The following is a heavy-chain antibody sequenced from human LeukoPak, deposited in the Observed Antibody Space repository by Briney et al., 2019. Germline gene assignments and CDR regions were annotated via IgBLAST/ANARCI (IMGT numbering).Heavy chain of an antibody. V-gene: IGHV1-69*01. Sequence: SVKVSCKAPGGTFSSYAISWVRQAPGQGLEWMGGIIPIFGTANYAQKFQGRVTITADESTSTAYMELSSLRSEDTAVYYCAREAAAGNRFDYWGQGTLVTVSS. J-gene: IGHJ4*02. CDR1: GGTFSSYA. D-gene: IGHD6-13*01. CDR3: AREAAAGNRFDY. CDR2: IIPIFGTA.